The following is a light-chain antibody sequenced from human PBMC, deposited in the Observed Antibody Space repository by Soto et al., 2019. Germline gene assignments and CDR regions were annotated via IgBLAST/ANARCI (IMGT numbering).Light chain of an antibody. Sequence: DIQMTQSPSPLSASVGDRVTITCRASQGISSYLAWYQQKPGKAPKVLIYDSSILESGVPSRFSGSGSGTDFTLTITSLQPDDFATYYCQQYKSYPLTFGGGTKVDIK. CDR2: DSS. V-gene: IGKV1-16*01. CDR3: QQYKSYPLT. J-gene: IGKJ4*01. CDR1: QGISSY.